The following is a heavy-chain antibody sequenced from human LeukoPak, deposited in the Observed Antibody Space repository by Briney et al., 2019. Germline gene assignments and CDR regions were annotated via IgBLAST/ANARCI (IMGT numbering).Heavy chain of an antibody. J-gene: IGHJ5*02. CDR2: INCNGGTT. V-gene: IGHV1-46*01. D-gene: IGHD6-19*01. CDR1: GYTFTNYY. CDR3: ARGGWCWFDP. Sequence: ASVKVSCKASGYTFTNYYIHWVRQAPGQGLEWMGIINCNGGTTRNAQKFQGRVTMTRDTSTGTVYVELSSLTSEDTAVYYCARGGWCWFDPWGQGTLVTVSS.